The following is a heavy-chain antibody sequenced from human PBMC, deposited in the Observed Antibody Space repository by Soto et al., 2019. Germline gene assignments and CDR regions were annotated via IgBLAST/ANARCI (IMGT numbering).Heavy chain of an antibody. CDR2: INHSGST. Sequence: KTSETLSLTCAVYGGSFSGYYWSWIRQPPGKGLEWIGEINHSGSTNYNPSLKSRVTISVDTSKNQFSLKLSSVTAADTAVYYCARVDIIAADGRLNYGMDVWGQGTTVTVSS. D-gene: IGHD6-13*01. CDR3: ARVDIIAADGRLNYGMDV. V-gene: IGHV4-34*01. J-gene: IGHJ6*02. CDR1: GGSFSGYY.